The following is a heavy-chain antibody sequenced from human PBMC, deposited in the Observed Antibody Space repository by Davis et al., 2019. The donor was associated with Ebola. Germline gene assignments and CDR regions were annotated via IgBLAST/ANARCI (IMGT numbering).Heavy chain of an antibody. V-gene: IGHV7-4-1*02. Sequence: AASVKVSCKASGYTFTSYAMNWVRQAPGQGLEWMGWINTNTGNPTYAQGFTGRFVFSLDTSVSTASLQISSLKAEDTAVYYCARHYYCSSTSCYLLDYWGQGTLVTVSS. J-gene: IGHJ4*02. CDR2: INTNTGNP. CDR1: GYTFTSYA. CDR3: ARHYYCSSTSCYLLDY. D-gene: IGHD2-2*01.